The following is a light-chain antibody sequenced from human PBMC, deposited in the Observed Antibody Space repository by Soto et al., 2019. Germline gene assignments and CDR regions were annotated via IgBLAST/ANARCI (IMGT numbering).Light chain of an antibody. V-gene: IGKV1-39*01. Sequence: DIQMTQSPSFLSASVEDRVTISCRASENINTDLNWFQQKPGTAPKLLIFAASGLQSWVPSRFSGSGSGTDFTLTISSLQPDDFATYFCQQSYSLPYTFGQGTKLEIK. CDR2: AAS. CDR1: ENINTD. J-gene: IGKJ2*01. CDR3: QQSYSLPYT.